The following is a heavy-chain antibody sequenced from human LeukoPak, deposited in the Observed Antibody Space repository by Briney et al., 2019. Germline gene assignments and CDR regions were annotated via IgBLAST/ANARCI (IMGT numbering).Heavy chain of an antibody. V-gene: IGHV1-69*05. J-gene: IGHJ3*02. D-gene: IGHD4-11*01. CDR1: GGTFSSYA. CDR2: IIPIFGTA. CDR3: ARDSDGLQGAFDI. Sequence: SVKVSCKASGGTFSSYAISWVRQAPGQGLEWMGGIIPIFGTAHYAQKFQGRVTITTDESTSTAYMELSSLRSEDTAVYYCARDSDGLQGAFDIWGQGTMVTISS.